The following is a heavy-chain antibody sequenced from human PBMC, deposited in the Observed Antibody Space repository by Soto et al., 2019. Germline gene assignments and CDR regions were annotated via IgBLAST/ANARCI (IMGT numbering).Heavy chain of an antibody. V-gene: IGHV4-61*01. CDR2: IYYSGST. CDR3: ARRSLLYDAFDI. CDR1: GGSVSSGSYY. J-gene: IGHJ3*02. Sequence: ASETLSLTCTVSGGSVSSGSYYWSWIRQPPGKGLEWIGYIYYSGSTNYNPSLKSRVTISVDTSKNQFSLKLSSVTAADTAVYYCARRSLLYDAFDIWGQGTMVTVSS. D-gene: IGHD1-26*01.